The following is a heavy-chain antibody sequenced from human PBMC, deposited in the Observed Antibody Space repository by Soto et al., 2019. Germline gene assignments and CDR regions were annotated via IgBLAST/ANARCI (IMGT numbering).Heavy chain of an antibody. D-gene: IGHD1-26*01. J-gene: IGHJ2*01. CDR2: INPNSGGT. V-gene: IGHV1-2*02. CDR1: GYTFTGYY. CDR3: ARDPGGATAYWWCDL. Sequence: QVQLVQSGAEVKKPGASVKVSCKASGYTFTGYYIHWVRQAPGQGPEWMGWINPNSGGTHSAQKFQGRVTMTRDTSISTAYMELSRLRSDDTAVYYCARDPGGATAYWWCDLWGRGTLVTVSS.